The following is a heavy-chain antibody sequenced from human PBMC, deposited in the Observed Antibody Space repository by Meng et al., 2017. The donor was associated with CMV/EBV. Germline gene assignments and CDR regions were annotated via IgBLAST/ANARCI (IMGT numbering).Heavy chain of an antibody. Sequence: GESLKISCAASGFTVSSNYMSWVRQAPGKGLEVVSVFYSGGSTYYADSVKGRFTISRDNSKNTLYLQMNSLRAEDTAVYYCASRSVRITIFGVAHDAFDIWGQGTMVTVSS. J-gene: IGHJ3*02. D-gene: IGHD3-3*01. V-gene: IGHV3-66*02. CDR3: ASRSVRITIFGVAHDAFDI. CDR1: GFTVSSNY. CDR2: FYSGGST.